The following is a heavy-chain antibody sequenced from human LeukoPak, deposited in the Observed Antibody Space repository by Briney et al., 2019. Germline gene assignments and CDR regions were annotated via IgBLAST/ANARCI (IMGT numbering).Heavy chain of an antibody. CDR2: IKQDGSEK. CDR3: ARGRYSSRSGGYYFDI. CDR1: GFTFSSYW. J-gene: IGHJ4*02. V-gene: IGHV3-7*01. Sequence: GGSLRLSCAASGFTFSSYWMSWVRQAPGKGLEWVANIKQDGSEKYYVDSVKGRFTISRDNAKNSLYLQMNSLRAEDTAVYYCARGRYSSRSGGYYFDIWGQGTLVTVSS. D-gene: IGHD2-2*01.